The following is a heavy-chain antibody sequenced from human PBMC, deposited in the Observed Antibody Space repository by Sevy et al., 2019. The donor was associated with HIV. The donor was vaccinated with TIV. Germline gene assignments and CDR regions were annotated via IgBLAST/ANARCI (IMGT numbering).Heavy chain of an antibody. Sequence: GGSLRLSCAASGFTFSSYSMNWVRQAPGKGLEWVSYISSSSSTIYYADSVKGRFTISRDNAKNSLYLQMNSLRDEDTAVYYCARAFKRIAADGFDYWGQGTLVTVSS. J-gene: IGHJ4*02. V-gene: IGHV3-48*02. D-gene: IGHD6-13*01. CDR2: ISSSSSTI. CDR1: GFTFSSYS. CDR3: ARAFKRIAADGFDY.